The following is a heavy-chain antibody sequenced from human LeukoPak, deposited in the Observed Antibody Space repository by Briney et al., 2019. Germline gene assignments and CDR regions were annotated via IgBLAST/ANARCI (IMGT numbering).Heavy chain of an antibody. D-gene: IGHD6-19*01. CDR1: GFTFSSYG. Sequence: GGSLRLSCAASGFTFSSYGMHWVRQAPGKGLEWVAFIRYDGSNKYYADSVKGRFTISRGNAKNTLYLQMNSLRTEDTAVYYCARRWAVAAVDYWGQGTLVTVSS. CDR3: ARRWAVAAVDY. V-gene: IGHV3-30*02. CDR2: IRYDGSNK. J-gene: IGHJ4*02.